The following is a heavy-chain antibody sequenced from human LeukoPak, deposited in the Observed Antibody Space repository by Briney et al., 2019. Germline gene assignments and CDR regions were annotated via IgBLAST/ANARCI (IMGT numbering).Heavy chain of an antibody. Sequence: SATLSLTCTVSGGSISSYYWGWIRQPPGKGLEWIGSIYHSGSTYYNPSLKSRVTISVDTSKNQFSLKLSSVTAADTAVYYCARVKVDIVVVPAAMTGWFDPWGQGTLVTVSS. V-gene: IGHV4-38-2*02. D-gene: IGHD2-2*01. CDR3: ARVKVDIVVVPAAMTGWFDP. CDR2: IYHSGST. CDR1: GGSISSYY. J-gene: IGHJ5*02.